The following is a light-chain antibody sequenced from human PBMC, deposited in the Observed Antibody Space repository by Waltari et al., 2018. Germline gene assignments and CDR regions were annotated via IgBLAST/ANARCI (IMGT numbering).Light chain of an antibody. V-gene: IGKV1-9*01. Sequence: DIQLTPSPSFLSASVGDSVTIPCRASQGISSYLAWYQQKPGKAPELLIYSASTLQSGVPSRFSASGSGTEFTLTISSLQPEDFATYHCQQLIHYLWTFGQGTKVEI. CDR3: QQLIHYLWT. CDR2: SAS. CDR1: QGISSY. J-gene: IGKJ1*01.